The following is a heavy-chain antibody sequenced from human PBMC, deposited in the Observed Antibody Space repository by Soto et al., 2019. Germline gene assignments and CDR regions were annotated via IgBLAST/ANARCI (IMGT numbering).Heavy chain of an antibody. Sequence: SETLSLTCTVSGGSISSSSYYWGWIRQPPGKGLEWIGSIYYSGSTYYNPSLKSRVTISVDTSKNQFSLKLSSVTAADTAVYYCAREDSAGTNDAFDMWGHGTMFTVSS. CDR3: AREDSAGTNDAFDM. CDR2: IYYSGST. CDR1: GGSISSSSYY. J-gene: IGHJ3*02. V-gene: IGHV4-39*01. D-gene: IGHD3-10*01.